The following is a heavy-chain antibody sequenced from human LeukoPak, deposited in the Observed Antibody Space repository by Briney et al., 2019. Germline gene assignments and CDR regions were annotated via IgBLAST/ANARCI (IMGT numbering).Heavy chain of an antibody. J-gene: IGHJ6*03. CDR3: ARSTVTTVTTYYYYYYMDV. D-gene: IGHD4-17*01. Sequence: ASVKVSCKASGYTFTSYYMHWVRQAPGQGLEWMGIINPSGGSTSYAQKFQGRVTMTRDMSTSTVYMELSSLRSEDTAVYYCARSTVTTVTTYYYYYYMDVWGKGTTVTISS. CDR2: INPSGGST. V-gene: IGHV1-46*01. CDR1: GYTFTSYY.